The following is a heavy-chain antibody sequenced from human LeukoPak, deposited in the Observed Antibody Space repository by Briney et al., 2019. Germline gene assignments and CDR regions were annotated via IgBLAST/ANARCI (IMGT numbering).Heavy chain of an antibody. CDR1: GYTFTGYY. Sequence: EASVKVSCKASGYTFTGYYMHWVRQAPGQGLEWMGWINPNSGGTNYAQKFQGRVTMTGDTSISTAYMELSRLRSDDTAVYYCARDHLYSSSRWFDPWGQGTLVTVSS. J-gene: IGHJ5*02. CDR3: ARDHLYSSSRWFDP. D-gene: IGHD6-6*01. CDR2: INPNSGGT. V-gene: IGHV1-2*02.